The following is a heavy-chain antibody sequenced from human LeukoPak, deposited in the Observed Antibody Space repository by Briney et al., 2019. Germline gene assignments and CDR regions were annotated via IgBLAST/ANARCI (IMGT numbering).Heavy chain of an antibody. D-gene: IGHD3-10*01. CDR2: IFHSGST. V-gene: IGHV4-4*02. Sequence: SETLSLACTVSGVSIISFNWWSWVRQSPGRGPEWIGEIFHSGSTNYNPSLKGRVTISIGKSKNEFSLKLTSVTAADTAVYYCARDRPVWFGESSNDYYIDVWGKGTAVTVSS. CDR1: GVSIISFNW. J-gene: IGHJ6*03. CDR3: ARDRPVWFGESSNDYYIDV.